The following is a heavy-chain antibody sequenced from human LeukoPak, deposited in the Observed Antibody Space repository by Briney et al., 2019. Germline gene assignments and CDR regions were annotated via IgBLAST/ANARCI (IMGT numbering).Heavy chain of an antibody. D-gene: IGHD3-10*01. J-gene: IGHJ6*02. Sequence: GASVKVSCKASGFTFTIYGITWVRQAPGQGLGWMGWISAHNGDTKYAQKLQGRVTVTTDTSTSTAYMELRSLRSDDTAVYYCAREGYFGSGIDYYYGMDVWGQGTKVTVSS. V-gene: IGHV1-18*01. CDR1: GFTFTIYG. CDR2: ISAHNGDT. CDR3: AREGYFGSGIDYYYGMDV.